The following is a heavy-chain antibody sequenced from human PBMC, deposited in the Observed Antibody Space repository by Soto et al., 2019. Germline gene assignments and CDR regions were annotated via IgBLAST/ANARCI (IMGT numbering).Heavy chain of an antibody. J-gene: IGHJ6*02. D-gene: IGHD1-7*01. Sequence: ASVKVSCKASGYTFTSYYMHWVRQAPGQGLEWMGIINPSGGSTSYAQKFQGRVTMTRDTSTITVYMELSSLRSEDTAVYYCARGGGITGTTWLAYYYGMDVWGQGTTVTVSS. CDR2: INPSGGST. CDR3: ARGGGITGTTWLAYYYGMDV. CDR1: GYTFTSYY. V-gene: IGHV1-46*01.